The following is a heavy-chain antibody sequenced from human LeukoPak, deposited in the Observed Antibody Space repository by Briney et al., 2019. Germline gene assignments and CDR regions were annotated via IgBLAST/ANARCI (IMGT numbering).Heavy chain of an antibody. CDR3: ATPTVASSFDY. CDR1: GFAFSVYE. J-gene: IGHJ4*02. CDR2: ISSSGGTR. V-gene: IGHV3-48*03. D-gene: IGHD6-19*01. Sequence: PGGSLRLSCAASGFAFSVYEMYWVRQAPGKGLEWVSYISSSGGTRYYADSVKGRFTISRDNAKNSLYLQMNSLRAEDTAVYYCATPTVASSFDYWGQGTLVIVSS.